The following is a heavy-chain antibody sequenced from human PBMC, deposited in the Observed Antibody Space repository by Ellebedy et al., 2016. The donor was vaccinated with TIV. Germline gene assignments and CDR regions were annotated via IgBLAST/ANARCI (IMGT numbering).Heavy chain of an antibody. D-gene: IGHD6-13*01. Sequence: ASVKVSCXASGYTLTSYFMHWVRQAPGQGLEWMGIINPSGGHTNYAQKFQGRVTMTEDTSTDTAYMELSSLRSEDTAVYYCALSSSWYRNWFNPWGQGTLVTVSS. CDR1: GYTLTSYF. V-gene: IGHV1-46*01. J-gene: IGHJ5*02. CDR3: ALSSSWYRNWFNP. CDR2: INPSGGHT.